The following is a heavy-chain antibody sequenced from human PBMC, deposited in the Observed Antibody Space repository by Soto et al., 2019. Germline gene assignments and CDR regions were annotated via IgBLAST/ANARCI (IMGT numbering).Heavy chain of an antibody. CDR2: ISSSGSTI. V-gene: IGHV3-11*01. CDR3: ARDRVARGYYYDSSGYYGRKDYYYYGMDV. D-gene: IGHD3-22*01. CDR1: GFTFSDYY. Sequence: GGSVRLSCAASGFTFSDYYMSWIRQAPGKGLEWVSYISSSGSTIYYADSVKGRFTISRDNAKNSLYLQMNSLRAEDTAVYYCARDRVARGYYYDSSGYYGRKDYYYYGMDVWGQGTTVTVSS. J-gene: IGHJ6*02.